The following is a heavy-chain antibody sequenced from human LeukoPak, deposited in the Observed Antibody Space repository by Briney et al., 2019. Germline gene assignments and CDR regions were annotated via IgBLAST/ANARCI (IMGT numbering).Heavy chain of an antibody. J-gene: IGHJ5*02. CDR2: IYSGGST. D-gene: IGHD1-1*01. Sequence: GGSLRLSCAASGFTVSSNYMSWVRQAPGKGLEWVSVIYSGGSTYYADSVKGRFTISRDNSKNTLYLQMNSLRAEDTAVYYCARALEYPRIGGFDPWGQGPLVTVSS. V-gene: IGHV3-53*01. CDR1: GFTVSSNY. CDR3: ARALEYPRIGGFDP.